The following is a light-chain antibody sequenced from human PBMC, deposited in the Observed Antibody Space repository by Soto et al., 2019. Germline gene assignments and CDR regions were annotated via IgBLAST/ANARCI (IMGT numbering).Light chain of an antibody. V-gene: IGLV2-8*01. CDR2: EVN. CDR1: GIEVGDYNY. Sequence: QSALTQPPSASGSPGRSVTFSSTGPGIEVGDYNYVYWYQQHPGKAPKLMIYEVNKRPSGVPDRFSGSKSGNTASLTVSGLQAEDEADYYCSSYAGSLYVFGTGTKVTVL. CDR3: SSYAGSLYV. J-gene: IGLJ1*01.